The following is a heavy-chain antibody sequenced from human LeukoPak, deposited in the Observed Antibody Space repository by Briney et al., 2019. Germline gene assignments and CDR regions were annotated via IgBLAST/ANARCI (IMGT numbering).Heavy chain of an antibody. D-gene: IGHD6-25*01. V-gene: IGHV3-23*01. J-gene: IGHJ4*02. CDR1: AFTFSSYA. Sequence: GGSLRLSCAASAFTFSSYAMSRVRQAPGKGLEWVSAIGSGGTTYYADSVKGRFTISRDNSKNTLFLQMNSLRAEDTAVYYCSKELRSGYYFDSWGQGTLVTVSS. CDR3: SKELRSGYYFDS. CDR2: IGSGGTT.